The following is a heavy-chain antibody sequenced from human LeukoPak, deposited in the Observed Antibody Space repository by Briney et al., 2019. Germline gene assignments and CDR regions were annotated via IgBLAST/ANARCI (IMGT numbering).Heavy chain of an antibody. CDR1: GGSFSGYY. CDR3: ARFLADYGEPFDY. CDR2: INHSGST. Sequence: SETLSLTCAVYGGSFSGYYWSWSRQPPGKGLEWIGEINHSGSTNYNPSLKSRVTISVDTSKNQFSLKLSSVTAADTAVYYWARFLADYGEPFDYWGQGTLVTVSS. J-gene: IGHJ4*02. V-gene: IGHV4-34*01. D-gene: IGHD4-17*01.